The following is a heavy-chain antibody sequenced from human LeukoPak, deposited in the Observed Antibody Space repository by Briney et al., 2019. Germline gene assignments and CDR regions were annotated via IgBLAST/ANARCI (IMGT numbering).Heavy chain of an antibody. CDR3: ARVSSSRYFAY. CDR2: ISSDGGST. J-gene: IGHJ4*02. Sequence: PGGSLRLSCAASGFTFSSYAMHWVRQAPGKGLEYLSTISSDGGSTYYANSVKGRFTISRDNSKNTLYLQMGSLRAEDTAVYYCARVSSSRYFAYWGQGTLVTVSS. D-gene: IGHD6-13*01. V-gene: IGHV3-64*01. CDR1: GFTFSSYA.